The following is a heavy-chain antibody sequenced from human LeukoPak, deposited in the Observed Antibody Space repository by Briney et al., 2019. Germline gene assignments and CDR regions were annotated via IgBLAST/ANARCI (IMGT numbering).Heavy chain of an antibody. CDR2: ISGSGGST. J-gene: IGHJ4*02. V-gene: IGHV3-23*01. D-gene: IGHD4-17*01. CDR1: GFTFSSYA. CDR3: XXXXXXXVTTSDSADY. Sequence: GGSLRLSCAASGFTFSSYAMSWVRQAPGKGLEWVPAISGSGGSTYYADSVKGRFTISRDNSKNTLYLQMNSLRAEDTAVYYXXXXXXXXVTTSDSADYWGQGTLVTVSS.